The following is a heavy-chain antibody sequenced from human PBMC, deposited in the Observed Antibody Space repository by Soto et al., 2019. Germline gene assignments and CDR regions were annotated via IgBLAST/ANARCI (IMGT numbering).Heavy chain of an antibody. CDR3: ARHSYCSSTSCYYYYGMDV. J-gene: IGHJ6*02. CDR2: IYPGDSET. Sequence: PGDSLKISCEGSGYSFTNDWIGWVRQMPAKGLECMGVIYPGDSETRYSPSFQGQVTISADKSINTAYVQWSSLKASDTAMYYCARHSYCSSTSCYYYYGMDVWGQGTXVTVSS. CDR1: GYSFTNDW. D-gene: IGHD2-2*01. V-gene: IGHV5-51*01.